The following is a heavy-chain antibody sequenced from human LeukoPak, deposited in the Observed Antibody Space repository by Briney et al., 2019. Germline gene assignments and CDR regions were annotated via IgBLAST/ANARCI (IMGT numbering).Heavy chain of an antibody. CDR2: IIPIFGTA. V-gene: IGHV1-69*05. J-gene: IGHJ3*02. D-gene: IGHD6-6*01. CDR3: ARDPSRDGAFDI. CDR1: GGTFSSYA. Sequence: SVKVSCTASGGTFSSYAISWVRQAPGQGLEWMGGIIPIFGTANYAQKFQGRVTITTDESTSTAYMELSSLRSEDTAVYYCARDPSRDGAFDIWGQGTMVTVSS.